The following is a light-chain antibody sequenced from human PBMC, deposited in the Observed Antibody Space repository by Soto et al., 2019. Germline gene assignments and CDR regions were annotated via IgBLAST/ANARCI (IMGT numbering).Light chain of an antibody. CDR2: ENN. CDR3: QSYDSSLSGYV. J-gene: IGLJ1*01. CDR1: SSNIGAGYE. Sequence: QSVLTQPPSVSEAPGQRVTISCTGCSSNIGAGYEAHWYQQVPGTAPKLLIYENNNRPSGVPDRFSGSKSGTSASLAITGLQAEDEAEYYCQSYDSSLSGYVFGPGTKLTVL. V-gene: IGLV1-40*01.